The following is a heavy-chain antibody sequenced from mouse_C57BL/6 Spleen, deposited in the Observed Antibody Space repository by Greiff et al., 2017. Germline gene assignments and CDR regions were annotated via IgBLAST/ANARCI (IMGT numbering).Heavy chain of an antibody. Sequence: LKQSGAELVKPGASVKISCKASGYAFSSYWMNWVKQRPGKGLEWIGQIYPGDGDTNYNGKFKGKATLTADKSSSTAYMQLSSLTSEDSAVYFCARSGYGNLFDYWGQGTTLTVSS. CDR1: GYAFSSYW. D-gene: IGHD2-1*01. V-gene: IGHV1-80*01. J-gene: IGHJ2*01. CDR3: ARSGYGNLFDY. CDR2: IYPGDGDT.